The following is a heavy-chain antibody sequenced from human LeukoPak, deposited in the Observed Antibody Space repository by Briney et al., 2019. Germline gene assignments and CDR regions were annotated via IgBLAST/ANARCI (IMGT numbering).Heavy chain of an antibody. D-gene: IGHD3-22*01. CDR1: GYTFTNYD. V-gene: IGHV1-8*02. CDR2: MNPNSGNT. CDR3: ARDYYFDSNGYFNFDF. J-gene: IGHJ4*02. Sequence: ASVKVSCKASGYTFTNYDINWVRQATGQGLEWMGWMNPNSGNTGYAQKFQGRIIMTRNTSTGTAYMELSSLRSEDTAVYYCARDYYFDSNGYFNFDFWGQGALVTVSS.